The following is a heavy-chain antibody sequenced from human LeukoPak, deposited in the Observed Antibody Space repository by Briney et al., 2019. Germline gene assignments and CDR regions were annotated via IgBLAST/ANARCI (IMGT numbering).Heavy chain of an antibody. D-gene: IGHD3-10*01. J-gene: IGHJ4*02. CDR3: ARVGRGG. V-gene: IGHV3-74*01. CDR1: GFIFTDYW. CDR2: VDSDGSST. Sequence: PGGSLRLPCAASGFIFTDYWMHWVRQAPGKGLVWVARVDSDGSSTTYADSVRGRFTISRDNAKNTLYLQMNSLRAEDTAVYYCARVGRGGWGQGTLVTVSS.